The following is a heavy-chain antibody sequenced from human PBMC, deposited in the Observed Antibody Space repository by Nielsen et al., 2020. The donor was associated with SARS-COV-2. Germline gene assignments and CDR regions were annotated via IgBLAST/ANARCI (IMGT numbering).Heavy chain of an antibody. CDR2: ISGSGGST. J-gene: IGHJ6*02. CDR3: ARDILEDIVVVVAATPYYGMDV. V-gene: IGHV3-11*04. D-gene: IGHD2-15*01. Sequence: WIRQPPGKGLEWVSAISGSGGSTYYADSVKGRFTISRDNAKNSLYLQMNSLRAEDTAVYYCARDILEDIVVVVAATPYYGMDVWGQGTTVTVSS.